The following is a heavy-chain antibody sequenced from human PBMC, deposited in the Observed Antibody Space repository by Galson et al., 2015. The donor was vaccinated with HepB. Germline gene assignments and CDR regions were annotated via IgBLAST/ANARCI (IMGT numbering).Heavy chain of an antibody. V-gene: IGHV3-74*01. D-gene: IGHD3-3*01. CDR2: INSDGSST. Sequence: SLRLSCAASGFTFSSYWMHWVRQAPGKGLVWVSRINSDGSSTSYADSVKGRFTISRDNAKNTLYLQMNSLRAEDTAVYYCARGPRWEWLLGWFDPWGQGTLVTVSS. CDR3: ARGPRWEWLLGWFDP. J-gene: IGHJ5*02. CDR1: GFTFSSYW.